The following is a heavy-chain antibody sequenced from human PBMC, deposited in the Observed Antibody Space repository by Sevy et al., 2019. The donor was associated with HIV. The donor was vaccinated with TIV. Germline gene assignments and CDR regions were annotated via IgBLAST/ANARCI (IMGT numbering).Heavy chain of an antibody. Sequence: SETLSLTCAVYGGSFSGYYWSWIRQPPGKGLEWIGEINHSGSTNYNPSLKSRVTISVDTSKNQFSLKLSSVTAADTAVYYCARGLRTSPLRNTRGGPGEFDYWGQGTLVTVSS. CDR1: GGSFSGYY. J-gene: IGHJ4*02. D-gene: IGHD2-2*01. V-gene: IGHV4-34*01. CDR3: ARGLRTSPLRNTRGGPGEFDY. CDR2: INHSGST.